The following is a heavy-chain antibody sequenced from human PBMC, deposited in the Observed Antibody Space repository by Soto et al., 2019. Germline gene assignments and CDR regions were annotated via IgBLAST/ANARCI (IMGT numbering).Heavy chain of an antibody. J-gene: IGHJ4*02. D-gene: IGHD3-22*01. CDR2: IIPIFGTA. Sequence: QVQLVQSGAEVKKPGSSVKVSCKASGGTFSSYAISWVRQAPGQGLEWMGGIIPIFGTANYAQKFQGRVTIVGDXXTXSXXMGLSSLRSEDAGVYYCAAWGDYYDRRGKVYYFDYWGQGTLVTVSS. CDR1: GGTFSSYA. CDR3: AAWGDYYDRRGKVYYFDY. V-gene: IGHV1-69*12.